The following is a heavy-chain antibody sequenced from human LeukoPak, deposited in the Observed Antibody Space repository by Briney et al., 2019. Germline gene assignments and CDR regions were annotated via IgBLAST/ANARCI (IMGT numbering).Heavy chain of an antibody. V-gene: IGHV1-18*01. Sequence: ASVKVSCKASGYTFTSYGISWVRQAPGQGLEWIGWISAYNGNTNYAQKFQVRVTMTTDTSTSTAYMELRSLRSDDTAVYYCARVQYDYYGSGSYYNPEYYYYGMDVWGQGTTVTVSS. J-gene: IGHJ6*02. CDR2: ISAYNGNT. D-gene: IGHD3-10*01. CDR1: GYTFTSYG. CDR3: ARVQYDYYGSGSYYNPEYYYYGMDV.